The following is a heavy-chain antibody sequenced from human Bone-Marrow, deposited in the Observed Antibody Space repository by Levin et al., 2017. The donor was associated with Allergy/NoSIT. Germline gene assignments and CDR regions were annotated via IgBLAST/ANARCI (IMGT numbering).Heavy chain of an antibody. CDR3: ARDNSGFFDFFDY. J-gene: IGHJ4*02. D-gene: IGHD2/OR15-2a*01. CDR2: ISPYNGDS. CDR1: GYTFSDHG. V-gene: IGHV1-18*01. Sequence: ASVKVSCKASGYTFSDHGVNWVRQAPGQGLEWVGWISPYNGDSNSAQKLQGRVTMTTDTSTNTAYLELRSLRSDDTAVYYCARDNSGFFDFFDYWGQGTLVTVSS.